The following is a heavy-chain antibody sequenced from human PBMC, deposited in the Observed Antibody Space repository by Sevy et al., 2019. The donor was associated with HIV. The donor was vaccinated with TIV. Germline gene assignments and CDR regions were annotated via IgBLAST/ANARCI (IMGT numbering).Heavy chain of an antibody. Sequence: ASVKVSYTASGGPFSSYALSWVRQAPGQGLDWVGGIIPIAGTPNYAQKFQGRLTITTDDSTSTSYMELSSLRSEDTAVYYCARDVTWGPKVVAFDTWAPGTLVTVSS. D-gene: IGHD2-15*01. J-gene: IGHJ4*02. CDR2: IIPIAGTP. CDR3: ARDVTWGPKVVAFDT. V-gene: IGHV1-69*05. CDR1: GGPFSSYA.